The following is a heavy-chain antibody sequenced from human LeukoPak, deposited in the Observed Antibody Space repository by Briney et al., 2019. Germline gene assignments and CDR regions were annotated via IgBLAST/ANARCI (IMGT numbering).Heavy chain of an antibody. CDR1: GGSFSESF. CDR2: INRSGTT. V-gene: IGHV4-34*01. J-gene: IGHJ4*02. Sequence: SETLSLTCAVYGGSFSESFWSWIRQPPGKGLEWIGEINRSGTTKYNPSLESRVTISVDTSKRQSSLKLSSVTAADTAVYYCALSTTRVTTRTLDYWGQGTLVTVSS. CDR3: ALSTTRVTTRTLDY. D-gene: IGHD4-17*01.